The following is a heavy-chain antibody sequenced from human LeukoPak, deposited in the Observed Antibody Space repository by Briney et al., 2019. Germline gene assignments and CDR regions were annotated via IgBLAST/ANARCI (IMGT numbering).Heavy chain of an antibody. CDR3: AAAGLGVAHWFSS. CDR2: LPYDGSYN. CDR1: GVSLSSYG. D-gene: IGHD2-15*01. V-gene: IGHV3-30*02. Sequence: GGSLRLSCEVSGVSLSSYGMHWVRQAPGKGLEWVAWLPYDGSYNSTAASLKGRFAISKDISKNTLYLDMDSLTPEDTAVYYCAAAGLGVAHWFSSWGQGTLVIVSS. J-gene: IGHJ5*01.